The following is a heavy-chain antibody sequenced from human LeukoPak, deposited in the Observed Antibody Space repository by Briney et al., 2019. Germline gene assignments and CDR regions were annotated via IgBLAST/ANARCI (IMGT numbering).Heavy chain of an antibody. J-gene: IGHJ4*02. Sequence: VKVSCKASGYTFTGHYIHWVRQAPGQGLEWMGWINPNSGGTKYAQKFQGRVTMTRDTSISTAYMEVSSLRSDDAAVYYCARGGTATSSPGDCWGQGTLVTVSS. D-gene: IGHD2-15*01. CDR2: INPNSGGT. V-gene: IGHV1-2*02. CDR3: ARGGTATSSPGDC. CDR1: GYTFTGHY.